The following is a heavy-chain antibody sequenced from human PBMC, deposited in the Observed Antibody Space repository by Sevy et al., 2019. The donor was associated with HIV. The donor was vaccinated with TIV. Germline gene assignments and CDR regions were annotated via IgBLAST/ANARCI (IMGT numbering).Heavy chain of an antibody. J-gene: IGHJ4*02. V-gene: IGHV3-7*01. D-gene: IGHD3-22*01. CDR1: GFTFSSYW. CDR3: VSARHYYDSSGYYDY. Sequence: GGSLRLSCAASGFTFSSYWMSWVRQAPGKGLEWVANIKQDGSEKYYVDSVKGRFTISRDNAKNSLYLQMNSLRAEDTAVYYCVSARHYYDSSGYYDYWGQGTLVTVSS. CDR2: IKQDGSEK.